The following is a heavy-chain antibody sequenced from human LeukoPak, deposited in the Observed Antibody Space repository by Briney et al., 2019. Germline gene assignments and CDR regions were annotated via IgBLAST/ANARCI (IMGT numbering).Heavy chain of an antibody. CDR1: GYSISSGYY. V-gene: IGHV4-38-2*01. Sequence: PSETLSLTCAVSGYSISSGYYWGWIRQPPGKGLEWIGSIYHSGSTYYNPSLKSRVTISVDTSKNQFSLKLSSLPPATPAVYYCAILVGFCSSTSCSKNFDYGGKGPLVPVPS. D-gene: IGHD2-2*01. CDR3: AILVGFCSSTSCSKNFDY. J-gene: IGHJ4*02. CDR2: IYHSGST.